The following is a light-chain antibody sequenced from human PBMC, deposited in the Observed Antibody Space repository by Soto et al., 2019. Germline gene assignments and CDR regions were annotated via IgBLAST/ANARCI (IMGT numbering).Light chain of an antibody. CDR3: QQSYSIFSA. Sequence: DIQMTQSPSSVSASVGARVTITCRASQGISNWLAWYQQKPGKAPRLLISATSNSQSGVPSRYSGSGSGTEFTLTNSSLQPENFAAYYCQQSYSIFSAFGQGTMV. CDR1: QGISNW. CDR2: ATS. V-gene: IGKV1-12*01. J-gene: IGKJ1*01.